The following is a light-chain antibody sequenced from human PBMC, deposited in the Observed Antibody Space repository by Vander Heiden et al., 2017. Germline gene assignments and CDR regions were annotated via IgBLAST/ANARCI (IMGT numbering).Light chain of an antibody. CDR1: RSDIGGHDS. CDR2: EVN. CDR3: SSYASGSTLYV. V-gene: IGLV2-14*01. Sequence: QSALTQPASVSGSPGPSITISCTGTRSDIGGHDSVSWYQQETGKAPKLIMDEVNRRPLGSSDRFSGSKSGNSASLTISGLQTEDEADYYCSSYASGSTLYVFGTGTTVTVL. J-gene: IGLJ1*01.